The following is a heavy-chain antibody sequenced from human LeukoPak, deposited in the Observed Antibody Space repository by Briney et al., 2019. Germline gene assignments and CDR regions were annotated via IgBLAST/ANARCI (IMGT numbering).Heavy chain of an antibody. D-gene: IGHD3-22*01. J-gene: IGHJ6*02. CDR1: GFTVSSNY. Sequence: GGSLRLSCAASGFTVSSNYMSWVRQAPGKGLEWVSVIYSGGSTYYADSVKGRFTISRDNSKNTLYLQMNSLRAEDSAVYYCARAPGDYDSSGYYYSRYYYYGMDVWGQGTTVTVSS. V-gene: IGHV3-53*01. CDR3: ARAPGDYDSSGYYYSRYYYYGMDV. CDR2: IYSGGST.